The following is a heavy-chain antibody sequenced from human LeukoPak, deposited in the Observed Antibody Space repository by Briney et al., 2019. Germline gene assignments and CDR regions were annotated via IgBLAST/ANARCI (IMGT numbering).Heavy chain of an antibody. V-gene: IGHV3-11*05. D-gene: IGHD4-23*01. Sequence: GGSLRLSCAASGFTFSDYYMSWIRQAPGKGLEWVSYISSSSSYTNYADSVKGRFTISRDNAKNSLYLQMNSLRAEDTAVYYCARAADHGGNSRVSYYFDYWGRGTLVTVSS. J-gene: IGHJ4*02. CDR2: ISSSSSYT. CDR1: GFTFSDYY. CDR3: ARAADHGGNSRVSYYFDY.